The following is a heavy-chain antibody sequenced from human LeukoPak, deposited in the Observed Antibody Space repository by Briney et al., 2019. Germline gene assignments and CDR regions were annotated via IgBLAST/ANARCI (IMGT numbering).Heavy chain of an antibody. CDR2: IYYSGST. D-gene: IGHD3-9*01. CDR1: GGSISSYY. CDR3: ARSQTYYDILTGYYPGKLDY. V-gene: IGHV4-59*01. J-gene: IGHJ4*02. Sequence: SETLSLTYTVSGGSISSYYWSWIRQPPGKGLEWIGYIYYSGSTNYNPSLKSRVTISVDTSKNQFSLKLSSVTAADTAVYYCARSQTYYDILTGYYPGKLDYWGQGTLVTVSS.